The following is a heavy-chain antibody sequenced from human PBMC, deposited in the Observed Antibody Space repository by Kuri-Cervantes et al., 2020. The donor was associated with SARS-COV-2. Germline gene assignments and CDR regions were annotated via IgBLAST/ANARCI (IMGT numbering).Heavy chain of an antibody. V-gene: IGHV3-9*01. D-gene: IGHD4-17*01. CDR2: ISWNSGSI. CDR1: GFTFDDYA. J-gene: IGHJ4*02. CDR3: ARGDLYGDISLYYFDY. Sequence: GGSLRLSCAASGFTFDDYAMHWVRQAPGKGLEWVSGISWNSGSIGYADSVKGRFTISRDNAKNSLYLQMNSLRTEDTAVYYCARGDLYGDISLYYFDYWGQGTLVTVSS.